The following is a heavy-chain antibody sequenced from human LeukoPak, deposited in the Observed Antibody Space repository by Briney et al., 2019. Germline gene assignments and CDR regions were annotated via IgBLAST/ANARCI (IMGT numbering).Heavy chain of an antibody. CDR3: ARSYYGYHGSGSYYSLDY. J-gene: IGHJ4*02. CDR1: GGSISGYY. CDR2: IYYSGST. Sequence: SETLSLTCTVSGGSISGYYWSWIRQPPGKGLEWIGNIYYSGSTNYNPSLKSRVTISVDTSKKQFSLKRSSVIAADTAVYYCARSYYGYHGSGSYYSLDYWGQGTLVTVSS. D-gene: IGHD3-10*01. V-gene: IGHV4-59*01.